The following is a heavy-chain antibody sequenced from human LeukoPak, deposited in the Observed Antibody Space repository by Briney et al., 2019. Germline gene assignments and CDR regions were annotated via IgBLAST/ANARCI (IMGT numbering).Heavy chain of an antibody. Sequence: SETLSLTCTVSGYSISSGYYWGWIRQPPGKGLEWIGSIYHSGSTYYNPSLKSRVTISVDTSKNQFSLKLSSVTAEDTAVYYCAREYPLLNYYFDYWGQGTLVTVSS. CDR1: GYSISSGYY. CDR2: IYHSGST. CDR3: AREYPLLNYYFDY. V-gene: IGHV4-38-2*02. J-gene: IGHJ4*02. D-gene: IGHD1-7*01.